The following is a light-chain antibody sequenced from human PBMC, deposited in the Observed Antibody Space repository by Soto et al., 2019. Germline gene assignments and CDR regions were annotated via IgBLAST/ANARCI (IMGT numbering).Light chain of an antibody. CDR2: AAS. Sequence: DIPMTQSPSSLSASVGDRVTITCRASQSIRSYLNWYQQKPGKAPNLLIYAASSLQSGVPSRFSGSGSGTDFTLNISSLQPEDSATYHCQQSYSTPQTFGQGTKVEIK. J-gene: IGKJ1*01. CDR3: QQSYSTPQT. V-gene: IGKV1-39*01. CDR1: QSIRSY.